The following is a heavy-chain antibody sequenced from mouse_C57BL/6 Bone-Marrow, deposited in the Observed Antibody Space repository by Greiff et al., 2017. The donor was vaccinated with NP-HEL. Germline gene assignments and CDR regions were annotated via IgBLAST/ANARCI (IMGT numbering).Heavy chain of an antibody. CDR2: IWRGGST. J-gene: IGHJ4*01. CDR3: AKRHGSTYYAMDY. V-gene: IGHV2-5*01. CDR1: GFSLTSYG. D-gene: IGHD1-1*01. Sequence: QVHVKQSGPGLVQPSQSLSITCTVSGFSLTSYGVHWVRQSPGKGLEWLGVIWRGGSTDYNAAFMSRLSITKDNSKSQVFFKMNSLQADDTAIYYCAKRHGSTYYAMDYWGQGTSVTVSS.